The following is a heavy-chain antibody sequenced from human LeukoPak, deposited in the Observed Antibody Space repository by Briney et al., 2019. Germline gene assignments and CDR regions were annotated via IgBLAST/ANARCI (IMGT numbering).Heavy chain of an antibody. CDR1: GFTFSSNT. CDR2: ISSSSSYI. CDR3: ARGTRDCTNGVCFAFDI. D-gene: IGHD2-8*01. V-gene: IGHV3-21*01. Sequence: GGSLRLSCAASGFTFSSNTMNWVRQAPGKGLEWVSSISSSSSYIYHADSVKGRFTISRDNAKKSLCLQMNSLRAEDTAVYYCARGTRDCTNGVCFAFDIWGQGTMVTVSS. J-gene: IGHJ3*02.